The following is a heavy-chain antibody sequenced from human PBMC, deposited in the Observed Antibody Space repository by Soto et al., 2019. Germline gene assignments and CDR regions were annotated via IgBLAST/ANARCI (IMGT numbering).Heavy chain of an antibody. CDR3: TVYPPNSEWELRDY. CDR1: GFTFSNAW. CDR2: IKSKTDGGTT. J-gene: IGHJ4*02. V-gene: IGHV3-15*07. Sequence: PGGSLRLACAASGFTFSNAWMNWVRQAPGKGLEWVGRIKSKTDGGTTDYAAPVKGRFTISRDDSKNMLYLQMNSLKTEDTAVYYCTVYPPNSEWELRDYWGQGTLVTVSS. D-gene: IGHD1-26*01.